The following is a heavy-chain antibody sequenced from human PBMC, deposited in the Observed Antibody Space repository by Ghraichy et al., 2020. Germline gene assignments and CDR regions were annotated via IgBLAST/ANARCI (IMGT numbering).Heavy chain of an antibody. CDR3: ARNLYGSGIFED. CDR2: MSPSSGNT. Sequence: ASVKVSCKASGYTFTNYDINWVRQATGQGLEWMGWMSPSSGNTGYAQKFQGRVTITRDTSINTAYMELSSLRSEDTAVYYCARNLYGSGIFEDWGQGTLVTVSS. CDR1: GYTFTNYD. D-gene: IGHD3-10*01. V-gene: IGHV1-8*03. J-gene: IGHJ4*02.